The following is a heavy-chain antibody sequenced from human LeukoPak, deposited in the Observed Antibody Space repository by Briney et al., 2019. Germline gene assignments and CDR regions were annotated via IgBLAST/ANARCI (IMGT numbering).Heavy chain of an antibody. Sequence: QLGGSLRLSCAASGFTFSSFAMSWVRQTAGEGLGWVSTISHDGGSTYFADSVKGRFTISRDNSKSTLYVQMNSLRAEDTALYFCAKDFSSGLFDYWGQGTLVAVSS. CDR1: GFTFSSFA. D-gene: IGHD6-19*01. V-gene: IGHV3-23*01. J-gene: IGHJ4*02. CDR3: AKDFSSGLFDY. CDR2: ISHDGGST.